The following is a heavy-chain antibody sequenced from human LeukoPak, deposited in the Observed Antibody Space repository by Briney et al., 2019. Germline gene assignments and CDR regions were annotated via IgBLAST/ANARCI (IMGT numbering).Heavy chain of an antibody. Sequence: SETLSLTCTVSGGSISSSSYYWGWVRQPPGKGLEWIGEINHSGSTNYNPSLKSRVTISVDTSKNQFSLKLSSVTAADTAVYYCARALVRGVSRYYYYGMDVWGQGTTVTVSS. CDR1: GGSISSSSYY. D-gene: IGHD3-10*01. CDR3: ARALVRGVSRYYYYGMDV. J-gene: IGHJ6*02. CDR2: INHSGST. V-gene: IGHV4-39*07.